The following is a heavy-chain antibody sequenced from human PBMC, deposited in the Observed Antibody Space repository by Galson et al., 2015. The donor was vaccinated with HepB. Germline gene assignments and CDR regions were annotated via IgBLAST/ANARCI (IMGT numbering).Heavy chain of an antibody. D-gene: IGHD3-16*02. J-gene: IGHJ4*02. V-gene: IGHV4-34*01. CDR2: IKHTGTT. CDR3: AGVGVSKFGGALVVPYYFDY. CDR1: GGSLSDFY. Sequence: SETLSLTCAVYGGSLSDFYWTWIRQPPGKGLEWIGEIKHTGTTNYQPSLKSRVTISVDTSKNEFSLRLSSLTAADTAVYYCAGVGVSKFGGALVVPYYFDYWGQGTLVTVSS.